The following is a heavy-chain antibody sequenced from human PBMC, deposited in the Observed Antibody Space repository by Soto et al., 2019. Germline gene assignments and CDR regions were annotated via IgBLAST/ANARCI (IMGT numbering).Heavy chain of an antibody. CDR3: RRSSRYSTDV. CDR1: GDSIGSSSC. Sequence: PSETLSLTCTISGDSIGSSSCWGWIRQPPGKGLEWIGSIYSTGNTYYNPSLNSQVTISVDTSKNQFSLNVISVTAADTAVYYCRRSSRYSTDVWGQGTTVT. J-gene: IGHJ6*02. V-gene: IGHV4-39*01. D-gene: IGHD6-13*01. CDR2: IYSTGNT.